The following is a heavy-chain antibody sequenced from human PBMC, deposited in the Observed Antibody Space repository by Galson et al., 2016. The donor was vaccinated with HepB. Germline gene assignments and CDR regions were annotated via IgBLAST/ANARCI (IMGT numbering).Heavy chain of an antibody. J-gene: IGHJ4*02. Sequence: ETLSLTCTVSGGSVSGYYWSWIRQPPGKGLEWIGHIYDSGSTNYNPSLKSRLTISIDTSKDQFSLRLSSVTAPDTAVYYCARLLRLWDGFVDYWGQGTLVTVSS. V-gene: IGHV4-59*08. D-gene: IGHD5-18*01. CDR3: ARLLRLWDGFVDY. CDR2: IYDSGST. CDR1: GGSVSGYY.